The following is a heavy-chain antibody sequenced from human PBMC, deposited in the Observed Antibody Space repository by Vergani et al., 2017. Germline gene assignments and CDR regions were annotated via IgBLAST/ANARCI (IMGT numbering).Heavy chain of an antibody. J-gene: IGHJ6*04. D-gene: IGHD5-12*01. CDR3: AKANPRNSGYDYLDYYHAMDV. V-gene: IGHV3-23*01. Sequence: EVQLLESGGDLVQPGGSLRLSCAASGFTFNHYAMNWVRQAPGKGLEWVSGISGSGGSTYYAGSVKGRFTISRDSSKNTLYLQMNSLSAGDTAVYYCAKANPRNSGYDYLDYYHAMDVGGKGTTVTVSS. CDR2: ISGSGGST. CDR1: GFTFNHYA.